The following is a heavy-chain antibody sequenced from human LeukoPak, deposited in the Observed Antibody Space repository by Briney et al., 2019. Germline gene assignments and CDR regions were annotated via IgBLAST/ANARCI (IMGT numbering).Heavy chain of an antibody. CDR1: GGSISSGGYY. J-gene: IGHJ6*02. CDR3: AREVVVPAADAYGMDV. CDR2: IYYSGST. D-gene: IGHD2-2*01. V-gene: IGHV4-31*03. Sequence: SETLSLTCTVSGGSISSGGYYWSWIRQHPGKGLEWIGYIYYSGSTYYNPSLKSRVTISVDTSKNQFSLKLSCVTAADTAVYYCAREVVVPAADAYGMDVWGQGTTVTVSS.